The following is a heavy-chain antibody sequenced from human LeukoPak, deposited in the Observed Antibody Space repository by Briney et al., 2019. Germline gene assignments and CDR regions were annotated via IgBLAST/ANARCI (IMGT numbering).Heavy chain of an antibody. J-gene: IGHJ4*02. CDR3: AKDGGDYGGH. Sequence: GGSLRLSCAASGFTFSSYAMSWVRQAPGKGLEWVSAISGSGGSTYHADSVKGRFTISRDNSRNTLFLQMNSLRAEDTAVYYCAKDGGDYGGHWGQGTLVTVSS. CDR2: ISGSGGST. CDR1: GFTFSSYA. D-gene: IGHD4/OR15-4a*01. V-gene: IGHV3-23*01.